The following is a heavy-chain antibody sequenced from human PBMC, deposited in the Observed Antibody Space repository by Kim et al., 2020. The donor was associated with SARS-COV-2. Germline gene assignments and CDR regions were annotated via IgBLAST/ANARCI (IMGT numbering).Heavy chain of an antibody. CDR3: ARADTSGSFFDY. Sequence: SSNPSLEGRVTRSIDPSKNQFSLNLGSVTAADTAVYYCARADTSGSFFDYWGQGTLVTVSS. D-gene: IGHD3-10*01. V-gene: IGHV4-31*02. J-gene: IGHJ4*02.